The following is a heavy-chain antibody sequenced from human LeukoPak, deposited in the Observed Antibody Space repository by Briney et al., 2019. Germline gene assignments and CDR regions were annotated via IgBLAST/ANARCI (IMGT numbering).Heavy chain of an antibody. J-gene: IGHJ6*02. CDR1: GFTFSSYA. Sequence: GGSLRLSCAASGFTFSSYAMSWVRQAPGKGLEWVSAISGSGGSTYYADSVKGRFTTSRDNSKNTPYLQMNSLRAEDTAVYYCAKSKVPAAIGHYYYYGMDVWGQGTTVTVSS. D-gene: IGHD2-2*01. CDR3: AKSKVPAAIGHYYYYGMDV. V-gene: IGHV3-23*01. CDR2: ISGSGGST.